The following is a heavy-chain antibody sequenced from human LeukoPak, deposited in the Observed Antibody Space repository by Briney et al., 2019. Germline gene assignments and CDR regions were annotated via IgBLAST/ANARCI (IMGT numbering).Heavy chain of an antibody. CDR2: IYYSGST. CDR1: GGSISSYY. Sequence: SETLSLTCTVSGGSISSYYWSWIRRPPGKGLEWIGYIYYSGSTNYNPSLKSRVTISVDTSKNQFSLKLSSVTAADTAVYYCARDLSYYYDSSLFGYWGQGTLVTVSS. V-gene: IGHV4-59*12. D-gene: IGHD3-22*01. J-gene: IGHJ4*02. CDR3: ARDLSYYYDSSLFGY.